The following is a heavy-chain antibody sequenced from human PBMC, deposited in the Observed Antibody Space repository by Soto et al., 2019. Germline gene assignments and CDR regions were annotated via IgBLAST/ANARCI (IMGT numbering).Heavy chain of an antibody. D-gene: IGHD2-2*01. V-gene: IGHV5-51*01. CDR3: ARRRXYCTSKICLAHYYYTLDV. J-gene: IGHJ6*02. Sequence: PGESVKISCTATGYSFTNYWIGWVRQMPGKGLEWMGTIYPGDSDTRYGPAFEGQVTISADKSITTAYLQWSSLKASDTAVYFCARRRXYCTSKICLAHYYYTLDVWGQGTRSPSP. CDR2: IYPGDSDT. CDR1: GYSFTNYW.